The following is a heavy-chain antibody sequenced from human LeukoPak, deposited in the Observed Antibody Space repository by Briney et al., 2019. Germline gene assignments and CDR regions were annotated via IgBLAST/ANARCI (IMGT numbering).Heavy chain of an antibody. Sequence: GGSLRLSCAASGFTFSSYWMHWVRQVPGKGLVWVSRINSDGSSRSYVDSVMGRFTISRDNAKNSLYLQMNSLRAEDTAVYYCARDLDSSSWFFDNPWGYWGQGTLVTVSS. V-gene: IGHV3-74*01. CDR2: INSDGSSR. CDR1: GFTFSSYW. CDR3: ARDLDSSSWFFDNPWGY. D-gene: IGHD6-13*01. J-gene: IGHJ4*02.